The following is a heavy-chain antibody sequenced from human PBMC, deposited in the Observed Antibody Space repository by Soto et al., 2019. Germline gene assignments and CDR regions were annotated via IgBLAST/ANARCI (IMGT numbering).Heavy chain of an antibody. D-gene: IGHD6-13*01. CDR3: AKGIAAAEFGYFDY. CDR2: ISYGGSNT. V-gene: IGHV3-30-3*01. J-gene: IGHJ4*02. Sequence: SLRHSCAASGFAFSRYAMHLVRQAPGQGLEWVAVISYGGSNTYYADSVKGRFTISRDNSKNTLYLQMNSLRAEDAAVYYCAKGIAAAEFGYFDYWGQGTLVTVSS. CDR1: GFAFSRYA.